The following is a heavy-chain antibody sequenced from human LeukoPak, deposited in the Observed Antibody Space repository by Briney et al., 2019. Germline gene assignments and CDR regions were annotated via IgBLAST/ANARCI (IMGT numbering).Heavy chain of an antibody. CDR2: IDPSDSYT. Sequence: GESLKISCKVSGYSFTSYWINWVRQMPGKGLEWMGRIDPSDSYTNYSPSFQGHVTISADKSISTAYLQWSSLKASDTAIYYCARRGEWLLYDNTGTNAFDTWGQGTLVTVSS. V-gene: IGHV5-10-1*01. J-gene: IGHJ3*02. D-gene: IGHD3-3*01. CDR3: ARRGEWLLYDNTGTNAFDT. CDR1: GYSFTSYW.